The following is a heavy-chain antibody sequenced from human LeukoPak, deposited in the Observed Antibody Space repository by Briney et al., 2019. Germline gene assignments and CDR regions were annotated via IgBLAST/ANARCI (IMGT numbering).Heavy chain of an antibody. D-gene: IGHD6-19*01. J-gene: IGHJ4*02. CDR3: ARDLDSSGAGSLDY. CDR2: IYYSGST. CDR1: GGSSSSGSYY. V-gene: IGHV4-61*01. Sequence: SETLSLTCTVSGGSSSSGSYYWSWLRQPPGTGLEWLGYIYYSGSTNYNPSLKSRVTISVDTSKNQFSLKLSSVTAADTAVYYCARDLDSSGAGSLDYWGQGTLVTVSS.